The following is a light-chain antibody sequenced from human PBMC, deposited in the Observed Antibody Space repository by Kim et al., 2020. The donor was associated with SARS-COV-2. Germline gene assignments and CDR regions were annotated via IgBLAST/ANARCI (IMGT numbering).Light chain of an antibody. CDR3: QVWDTTSVL. J-gene: IGLJ2*01. CDR1: NIGSES. V-gene: IGLV3-9*01. CDR2: RDF. Sequence: SYELTQPLSLSVALGQTARITCGGDNIGSESVHWYQVKPGQAPVLLSYRDFYRPSGIPERVSGSSSGNTPSLTISRAQDGDEADYYCQVWDTTSVLFGGGTQLTVL.